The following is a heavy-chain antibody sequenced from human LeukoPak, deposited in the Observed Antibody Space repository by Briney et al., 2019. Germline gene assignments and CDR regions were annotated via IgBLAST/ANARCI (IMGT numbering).Heavy chain of an antibody. CDR3: ARSHYYGMDV. V-gene: IGHV6-1*01. Sequence: SQTLSLTCAISGDSVSSNSASWNWIRQFPSSGLEWLGKTLYRSKWYNDYAVSVKSRITINPDTSNNQFSLQLNSVTPEDTAVYYCARSHYYGMDVWGQGTTVTVAS. CDR1: GDSVSSNSAS. CDR2: TLYRSKWYN. J-gene: IGHJ6*02.